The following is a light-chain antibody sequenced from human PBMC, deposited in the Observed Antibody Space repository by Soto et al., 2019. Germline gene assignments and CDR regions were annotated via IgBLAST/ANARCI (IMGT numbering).Light chain of an antibody. Sequence: EIVMTQSPATLSVSPGERATLSCRASQSVSSNYLAWYQQRPGQPPNLLIFGASNRAPGIPDRFSGSGSGTDFTLTISRLEPEDFGVYFCQQYGRSPTTFGQGTRLEIK. CDR2: GAS. J-gene: IGKJ5*01. CDR3: QQYGRSPTT. CDR1: QSVSSNY. V-gene: IGKV3-20*01.